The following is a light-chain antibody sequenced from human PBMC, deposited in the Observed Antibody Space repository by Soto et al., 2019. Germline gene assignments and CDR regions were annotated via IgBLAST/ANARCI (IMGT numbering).Light chain of an antibody. V-gene: IGKV1-6*01. J-gene: IGKJ1*01. Sequence: AVQLTQSPSSLSASVGDRVTITCRASQGIRTDLGWYQQSPGKAPKVLIVVASTLQSGVPSRFSGSGSGTDFTLTISRLQPEDSATYYCLQDFRYPRTFRQGTKVEIK. CDR3: LQDFRYPRT. CDR1: QGIRTD. CDR2: VAS.